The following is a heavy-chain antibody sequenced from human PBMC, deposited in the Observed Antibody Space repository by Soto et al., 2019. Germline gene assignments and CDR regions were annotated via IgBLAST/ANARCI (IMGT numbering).Heavy chain of an antibody. CDR2: FDPSDSYT. Sequence: GESLKISCKGSGYSFTNYWISWVRQMPGKGLEWMGRFDPSDSYTSYSPSFQGHVTISADKSISTAFLQWSSLKASDTAMYYCARLSQLVHDPWGQGTLVTVSS. D-gene: IGHD6-13*01. CDR3: ARLSQLVHDP. V-gene: IGHV5-10-1*01. CDR1: GYSFTNYW. J-gene: IGHJ5*02.